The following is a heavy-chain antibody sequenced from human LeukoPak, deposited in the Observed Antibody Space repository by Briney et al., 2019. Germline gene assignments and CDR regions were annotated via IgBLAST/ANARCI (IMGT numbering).Heavy chain of an antibody. Sequence: GGSLRLSCAASGFAFSSHYMTWVRQAPGKGLEWVSSISTFSNYIYYADSVKGRFTISRDNAKNSLYLQMNSLRAEDTAVYYCARETRGYYDSSGHYYYYYGMDVWGQGTTVTVSS. D-gene: IGHD3-22*01. CDR1: GFAFSSHY. J-gene: IGHJ6*02. CDR3: ARETRGYYDSSGHYYYYYGMDV. V-gene: IGHV3-21*01. CDR2: ISTFSNYI.